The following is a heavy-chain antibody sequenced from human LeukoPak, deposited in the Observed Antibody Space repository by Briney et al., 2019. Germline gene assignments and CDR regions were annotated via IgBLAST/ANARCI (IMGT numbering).Heavy chain of an antibody. CDR1: GYTFTSYY. Sequence: ASVKVSCKASGYTFTSYYMHWVRQAPGQGLEWMGIINPSGGSTSYAQKFQGRVTMTRDMSISTAYMELSRLRSDDTAVYYCARSRSGWYNYSYYYMDVWGKGTTVTVSS. CDR2: INPSGGST. CDR3: ARSRSGWYNYSYYYMDV. J-gene: IGHJ6*03. V-gene: IGHV1-46*01. D-gene: IGHD6-19*01.